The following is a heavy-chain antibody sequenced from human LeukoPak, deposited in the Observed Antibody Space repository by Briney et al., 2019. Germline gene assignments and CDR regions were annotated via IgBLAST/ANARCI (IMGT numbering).Heavy chain of an antibody. J-gene: IGHJ4*02. Sequence: SETLSLTCTVSGYSISSGYYWGWIRQPPGKGLEWIGSIYHSGSTYYNPSLKSRVTISVDTSKNQFSLKLSSVTAADTAVYYCASQYRRAYYYWGQGTLVTVSS. D-gene: IGHD1-14*01. V-gene: IGHV4-38-2*02. CDR1: GYSISSGYY. CDR3: ASQYRRAYYY. CDR2: IYHSGST.